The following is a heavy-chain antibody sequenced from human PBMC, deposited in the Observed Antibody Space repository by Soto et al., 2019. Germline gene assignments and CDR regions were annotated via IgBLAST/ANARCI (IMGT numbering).Heavy chain of an antibody. J-gene: IGHJ6*02. CDR3: ARDPVDLFGYMDV. D-gene: IGHD6-25*01. CDR1: EGTFSSYS. Sequence: QEELVQSGAEVKKPGSSVNVSCKASEGTFSSYSITWVRQVPGQRLEWMGEIIPLLGTANYAQKFQGRVTITGDKSTSTIYMGLSSLRSDDTAVYYCARDPVDLFGYMDVWGQGTTVTVSS. V-gene: IGHV1-69*06. CDR2: IIPLLGTA.